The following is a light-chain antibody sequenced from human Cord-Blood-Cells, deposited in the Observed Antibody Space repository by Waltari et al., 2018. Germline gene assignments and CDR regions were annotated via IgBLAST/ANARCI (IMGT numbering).Light chain of an antibody. CDR3: CSYAGSYTWV. Sequence: QSALTQPRSVSGSPGQSVTISCTGTSSDVGGYNYVSWYQQHPGKAPKPMIYAVSKRPSGVLVRFSGSKSGNPASLTISGLQAEDEADYYCCSYAGSYTWVFGGGTKLTVL. CDR2: AVS. CDR1: SSDVGGYNY. V-gene: IGLV2-11*01. J-gene: IGLJ3*02.